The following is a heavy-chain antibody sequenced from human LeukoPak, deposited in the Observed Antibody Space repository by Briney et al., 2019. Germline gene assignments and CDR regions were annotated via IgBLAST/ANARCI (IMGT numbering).Heavy chain of an antibody. D-gene: IGHD3-10*01. CDR1: GYSISSGYY. V-gene: IGHV4-38-2*01. J-gene: IGHJ6*02. Sequence: PSETLSLTCAVSGYSISSGYYWGWIRQPPGKGLEWIGSIYYSGSTYYNPSLKSRVTISVDTSKNQFSLKLSSVTAADTAVYYCAKVAYYGSGSYDMDVWGQGTTVTVSS. CDR2: IYYSGST. CDR3: AKVAYYGSGSYDMDV.